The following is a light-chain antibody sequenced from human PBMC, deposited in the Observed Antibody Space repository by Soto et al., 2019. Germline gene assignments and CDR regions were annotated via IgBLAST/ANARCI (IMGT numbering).Light chain of an antibody. CDR3: SSYAGSSNV. CDR1: SSDVGGYNY. CDR2: EVN. Sequence: QAALPHPPSASWSPGHAVSISCTGTSSDVGGYNYVSWYQQHPGKAPKLMIYEVNKRPSGVPDRFSGSKSGNTASLTVSGLQAEDEADYYCSSYAGSSNVFGTGTKVTAL. V-gene: IGLV2-8*01. J-gene: IGLJ1*01.